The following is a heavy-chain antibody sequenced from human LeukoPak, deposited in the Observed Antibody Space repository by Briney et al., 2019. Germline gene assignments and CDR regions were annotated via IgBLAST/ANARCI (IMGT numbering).Heavy chain of an antibody. D-gene: IGHD3-16*01. Sequence: ASVKVSCKASGYTFTSYSISWVRQAPGQGLGWMGWISAYNGNTNYAQKLQGRVTMTTDTSTSTAYMELRSLRSDDTAVYYCARDAKPWGAPPPDYWGQGTLVTVSS. V-gene: IGHV1-18*01. J-gene: IGHJ4*02. CDR3: ARDAKPWGAPPPDY. CDR1: GYTFTSYS. CDR2: ISAYNGNT.